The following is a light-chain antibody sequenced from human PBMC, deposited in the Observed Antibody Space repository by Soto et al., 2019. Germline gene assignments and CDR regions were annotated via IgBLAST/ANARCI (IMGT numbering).Light chain of an antibody. V-gene: IGKV1-5*03. Sequence: DIQMTQSPSTLSASVGDRVTITCRASQSISTWLAWYQQKPGKAPKLLIYTASRLESGVPSRFSGSGSGTKFTLTFTTRKPINFAPFYCHQYNSNSSYPFGKGTNLE. J-gene: IGKJ2*01. CDR2: TAS. CDR1: QSISTW. CDR3: HQYNSNSSYP.